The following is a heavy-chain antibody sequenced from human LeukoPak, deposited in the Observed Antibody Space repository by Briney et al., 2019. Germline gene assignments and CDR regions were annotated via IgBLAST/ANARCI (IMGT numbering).Heavy chain of an antibody. CDR1: GFTLSSNY. Sequence: PGGSLRHSCAASGFTLSSNYMSSVRPAPGGGLGWGSVVFRGGSTDYADSVKGRFTISRDNTKNTLYLQMISLSGEDTAVYYCARGVSMYGDLYYYYYMDVWGKGTTVTVSS. CDR3: ARGVSMYGDLYYYYYMDV. D-gene: IGHD4-17*01. CDR2: VFRGGST. V-gene: IGHV3-53*01. J-gene: IGHJ6*03.